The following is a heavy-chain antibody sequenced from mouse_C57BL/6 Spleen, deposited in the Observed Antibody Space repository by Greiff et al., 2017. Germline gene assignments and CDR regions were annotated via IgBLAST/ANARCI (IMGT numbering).Heavy chain of an antibody. V-gene: IGHV1-19*01. J-gene: IGHJ1*03. Sequence: VQLKESGPVLVKPGASVKMSCKASGYTFTDYYMNWVKQSHGKSLEWIGVINPYNGGTSYNQKFKGKATLTVDKSSSTAYMELNSLTSEDSAVYYCARGIYYDYDDWYFDVWGTGTTVTVSS. CDR1: GYTFTDYY. D-gene: IGHD2-4*01. CDR3: ARGIYYDYDDWYFDV. CDR2: INPYNGGT.